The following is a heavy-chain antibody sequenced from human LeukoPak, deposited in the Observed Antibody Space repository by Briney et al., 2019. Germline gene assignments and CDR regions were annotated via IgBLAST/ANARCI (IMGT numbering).Heavy chain of an antibody. J-gene: IGHJ5*02. CDR3: ARRTPLRNWRNWFDP. CDR1: GGSISSYY. Sequence: SETLSLTCTVSGGSISSYYWSWIRQPPGKGLEWIGEINHSGSTNYNPSLKSRVTISVDTSKNQFSLKLSSVTAADTAVYYCARRTPLRNWRNWFDPWGQGTLVTVSS. CDR2: INHSGST. D-gene: IGHD1-20*01. V-gene: IGHV4-34*01.